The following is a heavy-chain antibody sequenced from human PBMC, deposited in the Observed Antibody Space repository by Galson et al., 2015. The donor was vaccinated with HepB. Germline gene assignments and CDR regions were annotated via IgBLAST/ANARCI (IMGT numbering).Heavy chain of an antibody. CDR1: GFTFSSYA. CDR2: ISYDGSNK. J-gene: IGHJ4*02. V-gene: IGHV3-30-3*01. CDR3: ARGGRGIAVNFDY. D-gene: IGHD6-19*01. Sequence: SLRLSCAASGFTFSSYAMHWVRQAPGKGLEWVAVISYDGSNKYYADSVKGRFTISRDNSKNTLYLQMNSLRAEDTAVYYCARGGRGIAVNFDYWGQGTLVTVSS.